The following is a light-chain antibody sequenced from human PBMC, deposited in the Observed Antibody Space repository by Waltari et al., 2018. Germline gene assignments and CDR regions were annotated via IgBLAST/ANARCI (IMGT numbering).Light chain of an antibody. CDR3: MQGTHWPT. V-gene: IGKV2-30*02. Sequence: DVVMTQSPLSLPVTLGQPASISCRSRQSLVHSDGNTYLTWFHQRPGQSPRRLIYEVSNRDSGVPDRFSGSGSGTDFTLKISRVEAEDIGVYYCMQGTHWPTFDQGTKVEIK. CDR2: EVS. CDR1: QSLVHSDGNTY. J-gene: IGKJ1*01.